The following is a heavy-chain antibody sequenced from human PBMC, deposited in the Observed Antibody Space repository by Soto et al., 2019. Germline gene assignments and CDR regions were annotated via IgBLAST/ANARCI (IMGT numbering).Heavy chain of an antibody. CDR1: GYTFTTYS. CDR3: ARFIGGAYGMDV. J-gene: IGHJ6*02. CDR2: INVANDNT. Sequence: GASVKVSCKASGYTFTTYSLHWVRQAPGQRLEWMAWINVANDNTKYSQNFQGRVTVTSDTSASTAYMELSSLRSEDTAMYYCARFIGGAYGMDVWGQGTTVTVS. D-gene: IGHD2-15*01. V-gene: IGHV1-3*01.